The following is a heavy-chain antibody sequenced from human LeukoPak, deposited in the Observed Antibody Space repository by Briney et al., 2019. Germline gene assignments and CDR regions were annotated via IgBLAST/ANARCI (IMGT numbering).Heavy chain of an antibody. CDR2: ICGSGGST. D-gene: IGHD6-19*01. Sequence: GGSLRLSCAASGVTFSYYAMGWVRQAPGKGLEWVSDICGSGGSTYYADSVRGGFTVSRDTSRNTGYLQMNSLRAQNTGIYYCAKGPLVEVAGYTWEYWGQGTLVTVSS. CDR1: GVTFSYYA. CDR3: AKGPLVEVAGYTWEY. V-gene: IGHV3-23*01. J-gene: IGHJ4*02.